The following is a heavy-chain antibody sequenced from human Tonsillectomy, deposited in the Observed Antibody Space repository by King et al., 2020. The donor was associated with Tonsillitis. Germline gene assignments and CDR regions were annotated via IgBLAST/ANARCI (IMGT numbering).Heavy chain of an antibody. V-gene: IGHV3-21*01. CDR2: ISSSSSYI. D-gene: IGHD3-22*01. J-gene: IGHJ3*02. CDR3: ARVQIGDSSGYDI. Sequence: VQLVESGGGLVKPGGSLRLSCAASGFTLSSYSMNWVRQAPGKGLEWVSSISSSSSYIYYADSVKGRFTISRDNAKNSLYLQMHSLRAEDTAVYYCARVQIGDSSGYDIWGQGTMVTVSS. CDR1: GFTLSSYS.